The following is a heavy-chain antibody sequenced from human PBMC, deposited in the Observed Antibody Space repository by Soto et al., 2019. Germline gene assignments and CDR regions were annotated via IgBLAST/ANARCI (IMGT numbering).Heavy chain of an antibody. CDR1: GFTFSGSA. CDR2: IRSKANSYAT. Sequence: LRLSCAASGFTFSGSAMHWVRQASGKGLEWVGRIRSKANSYATAYAASVKGRFTISRDDSKNTAYLQMNSLKTEDTAVYYCTRSTVTDVFSLGHGMDVWGQGTTVTVSS. CDR3: TRSTVTDVFSLGHGMDV. V-gene: IGHV3-73*01. J-gene: IGHJ6*01. D-gene: IGHD4-17*01.